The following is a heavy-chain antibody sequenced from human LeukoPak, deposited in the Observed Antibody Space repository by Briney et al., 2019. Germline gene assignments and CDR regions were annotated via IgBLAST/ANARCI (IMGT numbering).Heavy chain of an antibody. CDR1: GFTFSDFY. D-gene: IGHD4-17*01. CDR2: IKQDGSEK. Sequence: GGSLRLSCAASGFTFSDFYMSWVRQAPGKGLEWVANIKQDGSEKYYVDSVKGRFTISRDNAKNSLYLQMNSLRAEDTAVYYCARLDYVDAFDIWGQGTMVTVSS. CDR3: ARLDYVDAFDI. J-gene: IGHJ3*02. V-gene: IGHV3-7*01.